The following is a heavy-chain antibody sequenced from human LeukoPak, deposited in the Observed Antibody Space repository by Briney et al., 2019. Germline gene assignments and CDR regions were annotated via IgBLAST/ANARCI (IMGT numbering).Heavy chain of an antibody. CDR2: MNPNSGNT. J-gene: IGHJ5*02. V-gene: IGHV1-8*01. D-gene: IGHD6-25*01. Sequence: GASVKVSCKASGYTFTSYDINWVRQATGQGLEWMGWMNPNSGNTGYAQKFQGRVTMTRNTSISTAYMELSSLRSEDTAVYYCARKRSHKNWFDPWGQGTLVTVSP. CDR3: ARKRSHKNWFDP. CDR1: GYTFTSYD.